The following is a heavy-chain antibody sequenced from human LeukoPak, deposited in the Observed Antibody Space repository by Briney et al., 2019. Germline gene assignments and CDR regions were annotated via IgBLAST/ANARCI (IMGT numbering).Heavy chain of an antibody. CDR3: ARDSGAYHGNAFDI. V-gene: IGHV3-30-3*01. CDR1: GFTFSTYA. CDR2: ISYDGSNK. J-gene: IGHJ3*02. Sequence: GGSLRLSCAASGFTFSTYAMHWVRQAPGKGLEWVTVISYDGSNKYYADSVKGRFTISRDNCKNTLFLQMNSLRPEDTAAYYCARDSGAYHGNAFDIWGRGTMVTVSS. D-gene: IGHD1-26*01.